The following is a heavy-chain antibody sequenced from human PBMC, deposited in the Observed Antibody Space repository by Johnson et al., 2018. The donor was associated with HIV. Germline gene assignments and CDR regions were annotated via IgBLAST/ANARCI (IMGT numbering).Heavy chain of an antibody. CDR2: ISFDGNLT. V-gene: IGHV3-30*03. CDR1: GFTFSSYG. D-gene: IGHD3-3*01. Sequence: QVQLVESGGGVVQPGRSLRLSCAASGFTFSSYGIHWVRQAPGKGPEWVAVISFDGNLTQYADSVKGRFTISRDNSKNTLYLQMNSLRAEDTAVYYCARAGGIFGVEDAFDIWGQGTMVTVSS. CDR3: ARAGGIFGVEDAFDI. J-gene: IGHJ3*02.